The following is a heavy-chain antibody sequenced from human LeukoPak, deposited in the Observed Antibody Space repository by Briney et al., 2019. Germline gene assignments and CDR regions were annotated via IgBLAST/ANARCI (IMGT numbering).Heavy chain of an antibody. CDR1: GGSISSGGYY. J-gene: IGHJ3*02. CDR2: IYHSGST. Sequence: TLSLTCTVSGGSISSGGYYWSWIRQHPGKGLEWIGYIYHSGSTYYNPSLKSRVTISVDTSKNQFSLKLSSVTAADTAVYYCAREVSPTYYYDSSGWDIWGQGTMVTVSS. CDR3: AREVSPTYYYDSSGWDI. D-gene: IGHD3-22*01. V-gene: IGHV4-31*03.